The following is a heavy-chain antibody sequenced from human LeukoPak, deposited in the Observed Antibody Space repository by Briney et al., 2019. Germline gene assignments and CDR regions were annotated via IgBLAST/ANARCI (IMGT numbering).Heavy chain of an antibody. CDR3: ARDGSKGGTVLLWFGESSDAFDI. V-gene: IGHV1-69*04. Sequence: ASVKVSCKACGGTFSSYTISWVRQAPGQGLEWMGRIIPILGIANYAQKFQGRVTITADQSTSTGYMELSSLRSEDTAVYYCARDGSKGGTVLLWFGESSDAFDIWGQGTMVTVSS. J-gene: IGHJ3*02. CDR2: IIPILGIA. D-gene: IGHD3-10*01. CDR1: GGTFSSYT.